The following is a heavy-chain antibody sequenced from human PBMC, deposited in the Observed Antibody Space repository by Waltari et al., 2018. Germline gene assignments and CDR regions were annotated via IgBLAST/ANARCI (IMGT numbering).Heavy chain of an antibody. CDR3: ARESHVEMATIAFDY. Sequence: QVQLVQSGAEVKKPGSSVKVSCKASGGTFSSYAISWVRQAPGQGLEWMGGIIPILGIANYAQKFQGRVTITADESTSTAYMELGSLRSEDTAVYYCARESHVEMATIAFDYWGQGTLVTVSS. CDR1: GGTFSSYA. CDR2: IIPILGIA. V-gene: IGHV1-69*04. J-gene: IGHJ4*02. D-gene: IGHD5-12*01.